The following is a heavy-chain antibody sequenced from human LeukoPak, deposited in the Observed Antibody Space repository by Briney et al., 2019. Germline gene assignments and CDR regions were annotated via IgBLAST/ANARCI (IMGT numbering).Heavy chain of an antibody. CDR2: IKSKTDGGTT. V-gene: IGHV3-15*01. CDR3: AVDRGAEYFQH. D-gene: IGHD3-16*02. CDR1: GFTFSNAW. J-gene: IGHJ1*01. Sequence: GGSLRLSCAASGFTFSNAWMSWVRQAPGKGLEWVGRIKSKTDGGTTDHAAPVKGRFTISRDDSKNTLYLQMNSLRAEDTAVYYCAVDRGAEYFQHWGQGTLVTVSS.